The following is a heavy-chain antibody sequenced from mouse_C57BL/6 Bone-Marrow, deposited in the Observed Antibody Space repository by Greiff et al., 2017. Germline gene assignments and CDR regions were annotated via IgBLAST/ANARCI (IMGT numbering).Heavy chain of an antibody. V-gene: IGHV1-18*01. Sequence: EVQLQQSGPELVKPGASVKIPCKASGYTFTDYNMDWVKQSHGKSLEWIGDINPNNGGTIYNQKFKGKATLTEDKSSSTAYMELRSLTSEDTAVYYCARLYYGNYGGYFDYWGQGTTLTVSS. D-gene: IGHD2-1*01. J-gene: IGHJ2*01. CDR2: INPNNGGT. CDR1: GYTFTDYN. CDR3: ARLYYGNYGGYFDY.